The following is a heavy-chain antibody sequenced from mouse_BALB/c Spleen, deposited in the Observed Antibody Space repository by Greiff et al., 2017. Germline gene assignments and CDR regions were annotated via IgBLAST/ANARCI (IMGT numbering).Heavy chain of an antibody. CDR1: GFNIKDTY. CDR3: APHYYGYHWYFDV. Sequence: EVQLQQSGAELVKPGASVKLSCTASGFNIKDTYMHWVKQRPEQGLEWIGRIDPANGNTKYDPKFQGKATITAYTSSNTAYLQLSSLTSEDTAVYYCAPHYYGYHWYFDVWGAGTTVTVSS. V-gene: IGHV14-3*02. D-gene: IGHD1-2*01. CDR2: IDPANGNT. J-gene: IGHJ1*01.